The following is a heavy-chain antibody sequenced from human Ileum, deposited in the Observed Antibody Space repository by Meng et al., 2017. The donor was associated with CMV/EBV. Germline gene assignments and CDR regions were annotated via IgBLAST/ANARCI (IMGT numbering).Heavy chain of an antibody. CDR3: ARENWVYDL. V-gene: IGHV1-2*02. J-gene: IGHJ5*02. CDR1: GYTFTDRY. D-gene: IGHD2/OR15-2a*01. Sequence: QVQLIKSGAEVKKPGASVKGSCKVSGYTFTDRYIHWVRQAPGQGPECLGWINPKDGDTDYTESFQGRVTLTRDTSITTAYMELHNLKSDDTAIYYCARENWVYDLWGQGTLVTVSS. CDR2: INPKDGDT.